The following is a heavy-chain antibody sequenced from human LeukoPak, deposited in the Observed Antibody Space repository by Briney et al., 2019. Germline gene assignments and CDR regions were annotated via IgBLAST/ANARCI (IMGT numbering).Heavy chain of an antibody. CDR2: ISAYTGDT. J-gene: IGHJ4*02. D-gene: IGHD2-2*01. Sequence: GASVKVSCKASGYNFVSYGIRWVRQAPGQGLEWMGWISAYTGDTNYAQKLQGRVTMTTDTSTSTAYMELRSLRSDDTAVYYCARRTSWYGDYWGQGTLVTVSS. CDR1: GYNFVSYG. CDR3: ARRTSWYGDY. V-gene: IGHV1-18*01.